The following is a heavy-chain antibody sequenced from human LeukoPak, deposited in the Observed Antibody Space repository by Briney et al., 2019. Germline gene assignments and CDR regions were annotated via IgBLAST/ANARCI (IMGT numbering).Heavy chain of an antibody. Sequence: GGSLRLSCAASGLTFSDYYMSWIRQAPGKGLEWVSYISSSGSTIYYADSVKGRFTISRDNAKNSLYLQMNSLRAEDTAVYYCARDYGRYYYDSSGYFWYFDYWGQGTLVTVSS. CDR1: GLTFSDYY. CDR2: ISSSGSTI. V-gene: IGHV3-11*04. D-gene: IGHD3-22*01. J-gene: IGHJ4*02. CDR3: ARDYGRYYYDSSGYFWYFDY.